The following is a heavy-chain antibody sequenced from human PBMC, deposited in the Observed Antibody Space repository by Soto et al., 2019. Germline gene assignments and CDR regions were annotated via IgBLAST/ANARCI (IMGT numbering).Heavy chain of an antibody. Sequence: GGSLRLSCAASGFTFDDYTMHWVRQAPGKGLEWVSLISWDGGSTYYADSVKGRFTISRDNSKNSLYLQMNSLRTEDTALYYCAKGTTFGYCSGGSCYSDYYYYGMDVWGQGTTVTVSS. D-gene: IGHD2-15*01. CDR3: AKGTTFGYCSGGSCYSDYYYYGMDV. CDR2: ISWDGGST. J-gene: IGHJ6*02. CDR1: GFTFDDYT. V-gene: IGHV3-43*01.